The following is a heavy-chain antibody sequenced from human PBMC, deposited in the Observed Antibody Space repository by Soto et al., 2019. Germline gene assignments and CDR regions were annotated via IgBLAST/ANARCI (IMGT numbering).Heavy chain of an antibody. V-gene: IGHV4-34*01. J-gene: IGHJ1*01. CDR2: INHSGST. CDR3: ATCYYDSSGYYLEYFQH. Sequence: QVQLQQWGAGLLKPSETLSLTCAVYGGSFSGYYWSWIRQPPGKGLEWIGEINHSGSTNYNPSLKSRVNISVDTSKNQFSLKLSSVTAADTAVYYCATCYYDSSGYYLEYFQHWGQGTLVTVSS. CDR1: GGSFSGYY. D-gene: IGHD3-22*01.